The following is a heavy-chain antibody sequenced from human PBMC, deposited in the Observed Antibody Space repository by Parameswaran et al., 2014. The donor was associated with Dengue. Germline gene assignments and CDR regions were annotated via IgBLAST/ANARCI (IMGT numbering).Heavy chain of an antibody. CDR3: AKDPGNAYYYFYGMDV. Sequence: WIRQPPGKGLEWVAVISYDGSNKYYADSVKGRFTISRDNSKNTLYLQMNSLRAEDTAIYYCAKDPGNAYYYFYGMDVWGQGTTVTRLL. CDR2: ISYDGSNK. D-gene: IGHD2-2*01. J-gene: IGHJ6*02. V-gene: IGHV3-30*18.